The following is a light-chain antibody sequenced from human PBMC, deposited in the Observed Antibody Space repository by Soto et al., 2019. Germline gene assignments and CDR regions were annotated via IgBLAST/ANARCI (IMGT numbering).Light chain of an antibody. J-gene: IGKJ2*01. CDR1: QGISSY. Sequence: DIQLTQPPSFLSASVGDRVTITCRASQGISSYLAWYQQKPGKAPKLLIYAASTLQSGVPSRFSGSGSETEFTLTISSLQPEDFATYYCQQLNTRGTFGQGTKLEIK. CDR2: AAS. V-gene: IGKV1-9*01. CDR3: QQLNTRGT.